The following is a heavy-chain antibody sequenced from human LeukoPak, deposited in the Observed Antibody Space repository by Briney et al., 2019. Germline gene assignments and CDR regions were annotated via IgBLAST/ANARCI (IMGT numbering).Heavy chain of an antibody. D-gene: IGHD2-21*02. Sequence: GASVKVSCKASGYTFTSYAMHWVRQAPGQRLEWVGCINAGNGNTKYSQKFQGRVTITRDTSASTAYIELSSLRSEDTAVYYCAREGVVVTAIRSEYFQHWGQGTLVTVSS. CDR1: GYTFTSYA. J-gene: IGHJ1*01. CDR3: AREGVVVTAIRSEYFQH. CDR2: INAGNGNT. V-gene: IGHV1-3*01.